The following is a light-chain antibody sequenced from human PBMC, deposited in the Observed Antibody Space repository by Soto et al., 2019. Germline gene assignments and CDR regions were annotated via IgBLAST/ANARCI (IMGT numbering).Light chain of an antibody. CDR3: AAWDDSLSGRV. J-gene: IGLJ2*01. Sequence: QSVLTQPPSASGTPGQRVAVSCSRSSSNIGTYYVYWYQQLPGTAPKLLIYRSNQRPSRVPDRFSGSTSGTSACLAISGLRSEDEADYYCAAWDDSLSGRVFGGGTQLTVL. CDR2: RSN. V-gene: IGLV1-47*01. CDR1: SSNIGTYY.